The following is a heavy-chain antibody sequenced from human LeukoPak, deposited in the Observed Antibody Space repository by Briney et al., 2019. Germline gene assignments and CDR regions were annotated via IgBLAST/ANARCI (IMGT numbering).Heavy chain of an antibody. CDR1: EFTFSSYN. D-gene: IGHD6-13*01. CDR3: AKDEQQPPDI. CDR2: ISGSGGST. J-gene: IGHJ3*02. V-gene: IGHV3-23*01. Sequence: GGSLRLSCAASEFTFSSYNMNWVRQAPGKGLEWVSAISGSGGSTYYADSVKSRFTISRDNSKNTLYLQMNSLRAEDTAVYYCAKDEQQPPDIWGQGTMVTVSS.